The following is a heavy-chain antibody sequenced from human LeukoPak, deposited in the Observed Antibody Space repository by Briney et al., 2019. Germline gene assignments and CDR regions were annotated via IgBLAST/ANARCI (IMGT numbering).Heavy chain of an antibody. Sequence: SETLSLTCTVSGGSISSYYWSWIRQPPGKGLEWIGYIYYSGSTNYNPSLKSRVTISVDTSKNQFSLKLSSVTAADTAVYYCAXXXXXXXXTGYPHNWFDPWGQGTLVTVSS. CDR3: AXXXXXXXXTGYPHNWFDP. J-gene: IGHJ5*02. D-gene: IGHD3-9*01. CDR2: IYYSGST. CDR1: GGSISSYY. V-gene: IGHV4-59*01.